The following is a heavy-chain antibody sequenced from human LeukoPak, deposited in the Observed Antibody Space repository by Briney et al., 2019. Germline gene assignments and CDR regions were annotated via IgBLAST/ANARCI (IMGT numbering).Heavy chain of an antibody. V-gene: IGHV3-30*18. CDR1: GFTFSTYA. J-gene: IGHJ4*02. D-gene: IGHD5-18*01. CDR2: ISYDGSDK. Sequence: GRSLRLSCATSGFTFSTYAMHWARQAPGKGLEWVAVISYDGSDKYYADSVKGRFTISRDNSKNTLYLQMNSLSPEDTAVYYCAKSVVDTPLGFLFDFWGQGTLVTVSS. CDR3: AKSVVDTPLGFLFDF.